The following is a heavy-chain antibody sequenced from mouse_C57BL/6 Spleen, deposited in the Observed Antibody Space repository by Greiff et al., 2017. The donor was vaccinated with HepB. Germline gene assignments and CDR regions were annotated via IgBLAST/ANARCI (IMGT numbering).Heavy chain of an antibody. CDR3: ARPKGFTTVVAAFDN. Sequence: EVMLVESGGGLVKPGGSLKLSCAASGFTFSDYGMHWVRQAPEKGLEWVAYISSGSSTIYYADTVKGRFTISRDNAKNTLFLQMTSLRSEDTAMYYCARPKGFTTVVAAFDNWSQGTTLTVSS. CDR2: ISSGSSTI. J-gene: IGHJ2*01. CDR1: GFTFSDYG. D-gene: IGHD1-1*01. V-gene: IGHV5-17*01.